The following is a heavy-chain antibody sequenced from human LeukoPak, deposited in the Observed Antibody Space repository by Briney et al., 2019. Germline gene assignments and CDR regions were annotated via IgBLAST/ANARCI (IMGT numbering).Heavy chain of an antibody. V-gene: IGHV4-39*07. Sequence: SETLSLTCTVSGGSISSSSYYWGWIRQPPGKGLEWIGSIYYSGSTYYNPSLKSRVTISVDTSKNQFSLKLSSVTAADTAVYYCARVGGTDHSMGYWGQGTLVTVSS. CDR2: IYYSGST. CDR1: GGSISSSSYY. D-gene: IGHD3-10*01. J-gene: IGHJ4*02. CDR3: ARVGGTDHSMGY.